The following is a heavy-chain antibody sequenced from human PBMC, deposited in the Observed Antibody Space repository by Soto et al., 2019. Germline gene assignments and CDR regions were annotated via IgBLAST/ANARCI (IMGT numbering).Heavy chain of an antibody. V-gene: IGHV4-39*01. CDR2: IYYSGST. CDR3: ARPPIFGVVIVFDY. D-gene: IGHD3-3*01. J-gene: IGHJ4*02. Sequence: PSETLSLTCTVSGGSISSSSYYWGWIRQPPGKGLEWIGSIYYSGSTYYNPSLKSRVTISVDTSKNQFSLKLSSVTAADTAVYYCARPPIFGVVIVFDYWGQGTLVTVSS. CDR1: GGSISSSSYY.